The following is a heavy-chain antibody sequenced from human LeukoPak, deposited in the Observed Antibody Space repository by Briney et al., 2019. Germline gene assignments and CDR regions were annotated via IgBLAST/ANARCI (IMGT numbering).Heavy chain of an antibody. CDR2: ISGSGGNT. CDR3: ARGMSATSGYLELEY. D-gene: IGHD3-22*01. Sequence: GGSLSLSCAASGFTFSSYAMRWVRQSPGKGLEWVSAISGSGGNTYSADSVKGRCTISRDNSLQTLFLHMNSLRAEDTAVYYCARGMSATSGYLELEYWGQGALVTVST. V-gene: IGHV3-23*01. CDR1: GFTFSSYA. J-gene: IGHJ4*02.